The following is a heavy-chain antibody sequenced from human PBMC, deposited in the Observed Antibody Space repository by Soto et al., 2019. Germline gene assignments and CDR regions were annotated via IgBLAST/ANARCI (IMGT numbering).Heavy chain of an antibody. CDR3: ARRDLSGRYPHGFDP. V-gene: IGHV4-30-4*01. CDR2: IYFTGDT. Sequence: QVQLQESGPGLVKPSQTLSLTCTVSGGSISSGKYYWSWIRQAPGKGLEWIGDIYFTGDTYYNPSLKSRLMLSRDTSKNQISLSLRSVTVADTAVYYCARRDLSGRYPHGFDPWGQGALVTASA. CDR1: GGSISSGKYY. D-gene: IGHD2-15*01. J-gene: IGHJ5*02.